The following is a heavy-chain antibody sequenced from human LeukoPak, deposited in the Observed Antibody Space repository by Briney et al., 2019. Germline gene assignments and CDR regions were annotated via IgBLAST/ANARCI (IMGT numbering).Heavy chain of an antibody. CDR1: GGTFSSYA. V-gene: IGHV1-46*01. J-gene: IGHJ4*02. CDR3: ARDLPGDSSGQLFDY. CDR2: INPSGGST. Sequence: GASVKVSCKASGGTFSSYAISWVRQAPGQGLEWMGIINPSGGSTSYAQKFQGRVTMTRDTSTSTVYMELSSLRSEDTAVYYCARDLPGDSSGQLFDYWGQGTLVTVSS. D-gene: IGHD3-22*01.